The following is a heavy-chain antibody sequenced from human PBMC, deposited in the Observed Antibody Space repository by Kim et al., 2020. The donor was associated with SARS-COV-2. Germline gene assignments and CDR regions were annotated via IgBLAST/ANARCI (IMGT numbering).Heavy chain of an antibody. Sequence: TTYAQKFQDRVTMTRDTSTCTVYMELSSLISEDTAMYYCARRHKVTGLVYWGKGTLVTVSS. CDR2: T. CDR3: ARRHKVTGLVY. V-gene: IGHV1-46*01. D-gene: IGHD2-21*02. J-gene: IGHJ4*02.